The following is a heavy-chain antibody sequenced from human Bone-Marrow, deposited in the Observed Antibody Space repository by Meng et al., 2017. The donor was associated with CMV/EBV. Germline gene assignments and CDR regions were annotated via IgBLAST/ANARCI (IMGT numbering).Heavy chain of an antibody. CDR2: IYSGGSST. J-gene: IGHJ4*02. V-gene: IGHV3-23*03. Sequence: GSLSLSCAASGFTLSSYAMSWVRQAPGKGLEWVSVIYSGGSSTYYADSVKGRFTISRDNSKNTLYLQMNSLRAEDTAVYYCAKDGDSSTPGVGYFDYWGQGTLVTVSS. CDR1: GFTLSSYA. D-gene: IGHD6-13*01. CDR3: AKDGDSSTPGVGYFDY.